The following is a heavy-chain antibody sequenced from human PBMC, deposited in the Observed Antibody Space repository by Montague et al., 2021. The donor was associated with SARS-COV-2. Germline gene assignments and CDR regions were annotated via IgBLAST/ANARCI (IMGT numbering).Heavy chain of an antibody. J-gene: IGHJ4*02. D-gene: IGHD1-26*01. Sequence: SETLSLTCVVSADSISTDNWWTWVRLPPGKGLEWVCDFYHTGSTKYKPSLKSRVSMSVDESCNQFSLRMTSVTAADTAIYYCARKGNGRTDLAYWGQGTLVTVSS. V-gene: IGHV4-4*02. CDR1: ADSISTDNW. CDR2: FYHTGST. CDR3: ARKGNGRTDLAY.